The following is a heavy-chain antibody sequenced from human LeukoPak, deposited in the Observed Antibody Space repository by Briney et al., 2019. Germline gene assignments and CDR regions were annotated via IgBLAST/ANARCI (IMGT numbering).Heavy chain of an antibody. D-gene: IGHD2-15*01. CDR1: GFTFSSYA. V-gene: IGHV3-23*01. CDR2: ISGSGGST. CDR3: AKCRGGSCYYHY. J-gene: IGHJ4*02. Sequence: GGSLRLSCAASGFTFSSYAMSWVRQAPGKWLEWVSAISGSGGSTYYADSVKGRFTISRDNSKNTLYLQMNSLRAEDTAVYYCAKCRGGSCYYHYWGQGTLVTVSS.